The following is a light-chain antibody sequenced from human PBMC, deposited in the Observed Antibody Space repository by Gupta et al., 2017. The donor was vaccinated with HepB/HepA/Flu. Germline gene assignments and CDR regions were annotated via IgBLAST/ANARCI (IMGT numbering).Light chain of an antibody. Sequence: SSALTQAPAVSVALGQPVRITCQGDSLRSYYASWYQQKPGQAPVLVIYGKNNRPSGIPDRFSGSSSGNTASLTITGAQAEDEADYYCNSRDSSGNHYVFGTGTKVTVL. CDR1: SLRSYY. J-gene: IGLJ1*01. CDR3: NSRDSSGNHYV. V-gene: IGLV3-19*01. CDR2: GKN.